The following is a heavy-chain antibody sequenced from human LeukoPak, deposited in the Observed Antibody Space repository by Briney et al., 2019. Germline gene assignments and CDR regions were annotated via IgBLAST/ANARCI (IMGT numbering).Heavy chain of an antibody. CDR2: IYYSGST. D-gene: IGHD4-17*01. Sequence: PSETLSLTCTVSGGSISTYYWTWIRQPPGKGLEWIGYIYYSGSTNYNPSLKSRVTISVDTSKNQFSLKLSSVTAADTAVYYCARAPNLYGDYSYGMDVWGQGTTVTVSS. V-gene: IGHV4-59*01. CDR1: GGSISTYY. CDR3: ARAPNLYGDYSYGMDV. J-gene: IGHJ6*02.